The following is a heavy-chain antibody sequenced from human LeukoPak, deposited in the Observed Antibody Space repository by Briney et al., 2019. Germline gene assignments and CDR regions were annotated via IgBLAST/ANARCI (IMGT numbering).Heavy chain of an antibody. Sequence: SETLSLTCAVYGGSFSGYYWSWIRQPPGKGLDWIGEINHSGGTNYNPSLKSRVTISVDTYKNQFSLKLSSVTAADTAVYYCARERDCGRASCVAYYFDYWSQGTLVTVSS. CDR2: INHSGGT. CDR3: ARERDCGRASCVAYYFDY. D-gene: IGHD2-2*01. J-gene: IGHJ4*02. CDR1: GGSFSGYY. V-gene: IGHV4-34*01.